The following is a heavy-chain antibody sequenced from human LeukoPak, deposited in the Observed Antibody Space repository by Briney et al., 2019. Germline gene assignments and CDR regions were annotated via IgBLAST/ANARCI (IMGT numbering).Heavy chain of an antibody. CDR2: INSDGSST. CDR3: ARDLSGSLDY. V-gene: IGHV3-74*01. D-gene: IGHD1-26*01. Sequence: GGSLRLSCAASGFTFSTNWMHWVRQAPGKGLVWVSLINSDGSSTRYADSVKGRFTISRDNAKNTLYLQMNSLRAEDTAVYYCARDLSGSLDYWGQGILVTVSS. CDR1: GFTFSTNW. J-gene: IGHJ4*02.